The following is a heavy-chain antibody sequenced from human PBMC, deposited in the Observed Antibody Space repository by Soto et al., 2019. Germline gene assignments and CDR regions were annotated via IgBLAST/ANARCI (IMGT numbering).Heavy chain of an antibody. V-gene: IGHV3-73*02. CDR3: SRQGPVFGPFTDFLWGFDV. D-gene: IGHD3-3*01. Sequence: EMQLVESGGGLVQPGGSLKLSCAASGFTFSAFNVHWVRQAPGKGLEWIGHIGGNANSYATTFAESVKGRFTISRDDSKNTAYLQMNSLRTEDTAVYYCSRQGPVFGPFTDFLWGFDVWGRGTPVTVSS. CDR2: IGGNANSYAT. J-gene: IGHJ2*01. CDR1: GFTFSAFN.